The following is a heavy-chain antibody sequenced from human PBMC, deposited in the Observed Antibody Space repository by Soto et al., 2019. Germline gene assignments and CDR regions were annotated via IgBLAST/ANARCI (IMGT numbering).Heavy chain of an antibody. V-gene: IGHV3-64D*08. CDR3: VKDRAVDY. D-gene: IGHD3-10*01. CDR1: GFTFNSLA. CDR2: ISHNGATT. Sequence: GGSLRLSCSASGFTFNSLAMHWVRQAPGKGLEYVSSISHNGATTYYAESVKGRFIISRDNSKNSLFLQMSSLRTEDTAVYYCVKDRAVDYWGQGTRVTVSS. J-gene: IGHJ4*01.